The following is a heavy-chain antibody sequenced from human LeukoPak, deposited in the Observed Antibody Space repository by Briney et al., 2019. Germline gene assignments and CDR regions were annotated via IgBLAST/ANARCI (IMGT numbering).Heavy chain of an antibody. Sequence: PSETLSLTCTVSGGSISSYYWSWIRQPPGKGLEWIGYIYYSGSTNYNPSLKSRVTISVDTSKNQFSLKLSSVTAADTAVYYCATFYGSGSYYPDYWGQGTLVTVSS. J-gene: IGHJ4*02. CDR3: ATFYGSGSYYPDY. CDR2: IYYSGST. CDR1: GGSISSYY. D-gene: IGHD3-10*01. V-gene: IGHV4-59*01.